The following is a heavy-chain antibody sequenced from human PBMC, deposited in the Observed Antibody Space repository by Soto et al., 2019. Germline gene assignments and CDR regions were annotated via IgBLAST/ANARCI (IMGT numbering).Heavy chain of an antibody. V-gene: IGHV2-5*02. CDR3: AHRGDGYCTGGSCYYV. CDR2: ISWDDYK. D-gene: IGHD2-15*01. Sequence: QITLKESGPPLVKPTQTLTLTCTFSGFSFTTSGVGVGWIRQPPGKALEWLALISWDDYKLYNPSLRSRLTIPTDTCKNQVVLTMTNMDPVDTATYYRAHRGDGYCTGGSCYYVWGQRTLVNVSS. J-gene: IGHJ4*02. CDR1: GFSFTTSGVG.